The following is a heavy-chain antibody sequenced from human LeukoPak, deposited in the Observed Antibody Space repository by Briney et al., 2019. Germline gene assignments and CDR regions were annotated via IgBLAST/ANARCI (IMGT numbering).Heavy chain of an antibody. CDR3: ARGGGLDV. D-gene: IGHD3-16*01. CDR1: GFTFSSYW. J-gene: IGHJ6*02. V-gene: IGHV3-7*03. Sequence: GGSLRLSCAASGFTFSSYWMNWDRQAPGKGLEWVVSINHNGNVNYYVDSVKGRFTISRDNAKNSLYLQMSNLRAEDTAVYFCARGGGLDVWGQGATVTVSS. CDR2: INHNGNVN.